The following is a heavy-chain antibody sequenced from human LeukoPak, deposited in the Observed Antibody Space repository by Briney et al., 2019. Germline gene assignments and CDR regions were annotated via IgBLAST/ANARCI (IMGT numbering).Heavy chain of an antibody. V-gene: IGHV4-59*08. CDR1: GGSISGYY. CDR3: ARGGFGEYGY. J-gene: IGHJ4*02. CDR2: IYYSGST. Sequence: PSETLSLTCTVSGGSISGYYWSLIRQPPGKGLEWIGYIYYSGSTNYNPSLKSRITISVDTSKNQFSLKLSSVTAADTAVYYCARGGFGEYGYWGQGTLVTVSS. D-gene: IGHD3-10*01.